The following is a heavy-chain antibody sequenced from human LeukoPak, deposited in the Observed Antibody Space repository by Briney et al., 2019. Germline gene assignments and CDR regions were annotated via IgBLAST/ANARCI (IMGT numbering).Heavy chain of an antibody. V-gene: IGHV1-2*02. CDR2: INPNSGGT. J-gene: IGHJ4*02. Sequence: ASVKVSCKASGYTFTGYYMHWVRQAPGQGLEWMGWINPNSGGTNYAQKFQGRVTMTRDTSISTAYVELSRLRSDDTAVYYCARSVKEGYCSSTSCPEFDYWGQGTLVTVSS. CDR3: ARSVKEGYCSSTSCPEFDY. CDR1: GYTFTGYY. D-gene: IGHD2-2*01.